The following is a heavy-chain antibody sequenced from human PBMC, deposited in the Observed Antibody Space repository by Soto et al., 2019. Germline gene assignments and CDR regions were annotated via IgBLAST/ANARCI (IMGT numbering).Heavy chain of an antibody. V-gene: IGHV3-53*01. CDR1: GFTVSSNY. D-gene: IGHD4-17*01. J-gene: IGHJ6*02. CDR2: IYSGGST. Sequence: GGSLRLSCAASGFTVSSNYMSWVRQAPGKGLEWVSVIYSGGSTYYADSVKGRFTISRDNSKNTLYLQMNSLKASDTAMYYCARLHYGDSNYYYNGMDVWCQGTTVTVSS. CDR3: ARLHYGDSNYYYNGMDV.